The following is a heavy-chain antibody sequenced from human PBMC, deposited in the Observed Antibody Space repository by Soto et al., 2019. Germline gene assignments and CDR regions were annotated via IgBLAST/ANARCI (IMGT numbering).Heavy chain of an antibody. D-gene: IGHD3-10*01. V-gene: IGHV3-33*01. CDR2: IWYDGSNK. J-gene: IGHJ4*02. CDR1: GFTFSSYG. Sequence: QVQLVESGGGVVQPGRSLRLSCAASGFTFSSYGMHWVRQAPGKGLGWVAVIWYDGSNKYYADSVKGRFTISRDNSKNTLYLQMNSLRAEDTAVYYCARDEYVSGSLDYWGQGTLVTVSS. CDR3: ARDEYVSGSLDY.